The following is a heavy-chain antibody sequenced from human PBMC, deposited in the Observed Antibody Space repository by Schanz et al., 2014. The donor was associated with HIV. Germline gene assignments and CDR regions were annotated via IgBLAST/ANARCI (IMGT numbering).Heavy chain of an antibody. V-gene: IGHV1-2*02. CDR1: GYTFTGYY. Sequence: QVQLVQSGAEVKKPGASVKVSCKASGYTFTGYYLHWVRQAPGQGLEWMGWINPNSGGADSAQKFQGRVTMTRDTSISTAYLELSRLRSDDTAVYYCAREPNYSGFDSWGQGTLVTVSS. D-gene: IGHD5-12*01. CDR2: INPNSGGA. CDR3: AREPNYSGFDS. J-gene: IGHJ5*01.